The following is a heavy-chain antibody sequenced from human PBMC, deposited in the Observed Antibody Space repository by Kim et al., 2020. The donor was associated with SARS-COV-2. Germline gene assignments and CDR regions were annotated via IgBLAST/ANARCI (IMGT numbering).Heavy chain of an antibody. CDR1: GFTFSSYE. CDR2: IIGSGTTI. CDR3: ARGPNYSPFDY. J-gene: IGHJ4*02. D-gene: IGHD4-4*01. Sequence: GGSLRLSCTASGFTFSSYEMNWVRQAPGKGLEWVSYIIGSGTTIYYADSVRGRVTISRDNDKNSLFLQMNSLRAEDTAVDYCARGPNYSPFDYWGQGTLVTVSS. V-gene: IGHV3-48*03.